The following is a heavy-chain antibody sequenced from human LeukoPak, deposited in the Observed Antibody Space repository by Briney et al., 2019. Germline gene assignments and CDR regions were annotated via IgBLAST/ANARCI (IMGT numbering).Heavy chain of an antibody. CDR3: AKVRYQLLIDY. D-gene: IGHD2-2*01. V-gene: IGHV3-21*01. Sequence: GGSLRLSCAASGFTFSSYSMNWVRQAPGKGLEWVSSISSSSSYIYYADSVKGRFTISRDNSKNTLYLQMNSLRADDTAVYYCAKVRYQLLIDYWGQGTLATVSS. CDR1: GFTFSSYS. J-gene: IGHJ4*02. CDR2: ISSSSSYI.